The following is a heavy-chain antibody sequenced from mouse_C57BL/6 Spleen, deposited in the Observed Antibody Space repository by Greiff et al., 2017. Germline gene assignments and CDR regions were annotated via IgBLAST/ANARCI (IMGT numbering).Heavy chain of an antibody. CDR2: IYPGGGYT. V-gene: IGHV1-63*01. CDR3: ARSRGNHYFDY. J-gene: IGHJ2*01. D-gene: IGHD2-1*01. Sequence: QVQLQQSGAELVRPGTSVKMSCKASGYTFTNYWIGWAKQRPGHGLEWIGDIYPGGGYTNYNEKFKGKATLTADKSSSTAYMQFSSLTSEGSAIYYCARSRGNHYFDYWGQGTTLTVSS. CDR1: GYTFTNYW.